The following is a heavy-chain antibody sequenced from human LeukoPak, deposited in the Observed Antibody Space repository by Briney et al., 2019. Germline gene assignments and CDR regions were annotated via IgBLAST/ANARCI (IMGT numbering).Heavy chain of an antibody. CDR2: IYYSGST. D-gene: IGHD1-7*01. CDR1: GGSISSYY. Sequence: SETLSLTCTVSGGSISSYYWSWIRQPPGKGLEWIGHIYYSGSTNNNPSLKSRVTISGDTSKNQIFLKLSSVTAADTAVYYCARDRAPGELDASDSWGQGTMVTVSS. CDR3: ARDRAPGELDASDS. V-gene: IGHV4-59*01. J-gene: IGHJ3*02.